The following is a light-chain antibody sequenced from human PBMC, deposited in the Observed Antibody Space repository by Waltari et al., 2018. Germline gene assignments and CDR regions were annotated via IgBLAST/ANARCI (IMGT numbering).Light chain of an antibody. CDR3: QQYYSSIT. CDR2: WAS. Sequence: DIVLTQSPDSLSVSLGASATINCKSRQTLFYSANSKNYLGWFQQKPGHPPKLLLYWASTRASGVPDRFSGSGSETDFTLTISSLQADDVAVYYCQQYYSSITFGQGTRLEIK. J-gene: IGKJ5*01. CDR1: QTLFYSANSKNY. V-gene: IGKV4-1*01.